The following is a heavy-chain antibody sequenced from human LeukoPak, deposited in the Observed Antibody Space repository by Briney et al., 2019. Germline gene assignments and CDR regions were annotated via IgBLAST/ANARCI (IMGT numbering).Heavy chain of an antibody. V-gene: IGHV4-4*02. D-gene: IGHD3-22*01. CDR1: GGSISSSNW. J-gene: IGHJ4*02. CDR2: IYHSGST. Sequence: SGTLSLTCAVSGGSISSSNWWSWVRQPPGKGLEWIGEIYHSGSTNYNPSLKSRVTISVDKSKNQFSLKLSSVTAADTAVYYCAREPSTAYYYDSSGGGYWGQGTLVTVSS. CDR3: AREPSTAYYYDSSGGGY.